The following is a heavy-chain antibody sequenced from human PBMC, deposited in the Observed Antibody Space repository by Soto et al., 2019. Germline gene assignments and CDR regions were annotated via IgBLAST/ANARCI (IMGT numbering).Heavy chain of an antibody. V-gene: IGHV3-20*04. Sequence: PGGSLRLSCAASGFTFDDYGMSWVRQAPGKGLEWVSGINWNGGSTGYADSVKGRFTISRDNAKNSLYLQMNSLRAEDTALYYCARGRNYYGSGNYYYGMDVWGQGTTVTVSS. CDR2: INWNGGST. J-gene: IGHJ6*02. CDR3: ARGRNYYGSGNYYYGMDV. CDR1: GFTFDDYG. D-gene: IGHD3-10*01.